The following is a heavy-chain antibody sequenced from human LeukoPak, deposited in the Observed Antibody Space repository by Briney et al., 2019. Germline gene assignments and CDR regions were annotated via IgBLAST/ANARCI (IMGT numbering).Heavy chain of an antibody. CDR3: ASGLYSVASFDY. CDR2: IYYSGST. J-gene: IGHJ4*02. D-gene: IGHD3-10*01. CDR1: GGSVSSSSYY. Sequence: SETLSLTCTVSGGSVSSSSYYWGWIRQPPGKGLEWIGSIYYSGSTYYNPSLKSRVTISADTSKDQFSLKLNSVTAADTAVYYCASGLYSVASFDYWSQGTLVTASS. V-gene: IGHV4-39*07.